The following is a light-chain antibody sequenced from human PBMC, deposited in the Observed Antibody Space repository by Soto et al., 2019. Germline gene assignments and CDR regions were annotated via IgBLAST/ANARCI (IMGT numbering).Light chain of an antibody. CDR1: QSVDSW. CDR2: QAT. J-gene: IGKJ2*01. Sequence: DIQMTQSPSTLSASVGDRVTITCRASQSVDSWLAWYQLKPGKAPNLLIYQATRLAGGVPSRFSGSGSGTDFTLTFSSLQPDDFATYYCQQYKTYPYTFGQGTKVEMK. CDR3: QQYKTYPYT. V-gene: IGKV1-5*03.